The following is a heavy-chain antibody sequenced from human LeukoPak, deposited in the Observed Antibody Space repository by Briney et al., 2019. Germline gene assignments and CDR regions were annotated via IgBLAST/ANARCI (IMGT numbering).Heavy chain of an antibody. J-gene: IGHJ4*02. CDR3: AKWTPFWMATTSLDY. Sequence: GGSLRLSCAASGCTFSSYAMSWVRQAPGKGLEWVWAISGSGGSTYYADSVKGRFTISRDNSKNTLYLQMNSLRAEDTAVYYCAKWTPFWMATTSLDYWGQGTLVTVSS. CDR2: ISGSGGST. CDR1: GCTFSSYA. V-gene: IGHV3-23*01. D-gene: IGHD5-24*01.